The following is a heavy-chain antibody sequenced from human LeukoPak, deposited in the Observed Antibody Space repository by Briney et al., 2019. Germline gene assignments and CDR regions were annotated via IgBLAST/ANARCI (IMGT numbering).Heavy chain of an antibody. J-gene: IGHJ4*02. CDR1: GGTFSSYA. CDR3: AREGGPGGKLDY. V-gene: IGHV1-69*06. D-gene: IGHD3-16*01. Sequence: ASVKVSFKASGGTFSSYAISWVRQAPGQGLEWMGGIIPIFGTANYAQKFQGRVTITADKSTSTAYMELSNLRSENTAVYYCAREGGPGGKLDYRGQGTLVTVSS. CDR2: IIPIFGTA.